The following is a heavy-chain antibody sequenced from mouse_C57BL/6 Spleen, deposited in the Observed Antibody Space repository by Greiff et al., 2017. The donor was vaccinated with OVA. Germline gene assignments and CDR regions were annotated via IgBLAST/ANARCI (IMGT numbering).Heavy chain of an antibody. CDR3: GGGLRHWYFEV. CDR2: ISSGSSTI. CDR1: GFTFSDYG. V-gene: IGHV5-17*01. D-gene: IGHD2-4*01. J-gene: IGHJ1*03. Sequence: EVQLVESGGGLVKPGGSLKLSCAASGFTFSDYGMHWVRQAPEQGLEWVAYISSGSSTIYYADTVKGRFTISRDNATNTLFLQLTSLRSEDAAKYYCGGGLRHWYFEVWGTATTVTVSS.